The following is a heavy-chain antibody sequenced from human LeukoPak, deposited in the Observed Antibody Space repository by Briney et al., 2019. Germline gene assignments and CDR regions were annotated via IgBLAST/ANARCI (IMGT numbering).Heavy chain of an antibody. CDR1: GGSISSGGYS. CDR3: ARHDADYDSSGKNDY. CDR2: IYHSGST. Sequence: PSQTLSLTCAVSGGSISSGGYSWNWIRQPPGKGLEWIGYIYHSGSTYYNPSLKSRVTISVDRSKNQFSLKLSSVTAADTAVYYCARHDADYDSSGKNDYWGQGTLVTVSS. J-gene: IGHJ4*02. D-gene: IGHD3-22*01. V-gene: IGHV4-30-2*01.